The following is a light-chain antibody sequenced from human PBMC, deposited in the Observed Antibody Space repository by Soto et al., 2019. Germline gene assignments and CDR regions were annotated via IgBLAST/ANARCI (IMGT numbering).Light chain of an antibody. J-gene: IGKJ1*01. CDR2: DAS. CDR3: QQYGSSYPWT. V-gene: IGKV3D-20*01. CDR1: QSLSSY. Sequence: EIVVTQTPASLSWSAGERATLSCGASQSLSSYLAWYQQKPGQAPRLLTYDASTRATGIPDRFSGNGSGTDFTLTITRLEPEDFAVYYCQQYGSSYPWTFGQGTKVDIK.